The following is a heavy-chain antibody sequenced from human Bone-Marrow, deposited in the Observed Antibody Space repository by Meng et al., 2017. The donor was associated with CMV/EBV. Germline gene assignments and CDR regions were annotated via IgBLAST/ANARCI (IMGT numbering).Heavy chain of an antibody. CDR1: GGSISSGGYY. J-gene: IGHJ5*02. CDR2: IYYSGST. Sequence: SETLSLTCTVSGGSISSGGYYWNWIRQHPGKGLEWIGYIYYSGSTYYNPSLKSRVTISVDTSKNQFSLKLSSVTAADTAVYYCARSPIAVDTEGGGIWFDPWGQGTLVTVSS. D-gene: IGHD6-19*01. V-gene: IGHV4-31*03. CDR3: ARSPIAVDTEGGGIWFDP.